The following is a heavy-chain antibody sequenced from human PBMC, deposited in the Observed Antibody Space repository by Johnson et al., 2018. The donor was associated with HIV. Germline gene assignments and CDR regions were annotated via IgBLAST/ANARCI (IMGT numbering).Heavy chain of an antibody. CDR2: IKQDGSEK. Sequence: VQLLESGGGLVQPGGSLRLSCAASGFTFSSYWMSWVRQAPGKGLEWVANIKQDGSEKYYVDSVKGRFTISRDNAKNSLYLQMNSLRAEDTAVYYCARAGRYSSSWYGGAFDIWGQGTMVTVSS. D-gene: IGHD6-13*01. CDR1: GFTFSSYW. J-gene: IGHJ3*02. V-gene: IGHV3-7*01. CDR3: ARAGRYSSSWYGGAFDI.